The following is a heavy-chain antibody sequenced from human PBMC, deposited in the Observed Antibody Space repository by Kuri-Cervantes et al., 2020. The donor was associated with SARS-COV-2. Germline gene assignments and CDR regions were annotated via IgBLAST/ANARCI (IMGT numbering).Heavy chain of an antibody. J-gene: IGHJ6*03. CDR2: IWYDGENE. Sequence: GGSLRLSCVASGYTLSNYVIHWVRQVPGKGLEWVAVIWYDGENEYYAGSVKGRFTISRDNSKNTVSLHMNSRRAEDTAMYYCARGAANYYYMDVWGKGTTVTVSS. D-gene: IGHD3-16*01. CDR3: ARGAANYYYMDV. V-gene: IGHV3-33*08. CDR1: GYTLSNYV.